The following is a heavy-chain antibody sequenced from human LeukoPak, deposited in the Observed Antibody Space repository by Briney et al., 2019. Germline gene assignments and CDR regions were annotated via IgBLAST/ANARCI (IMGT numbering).Heavy chain of an antibody. D-gene: IGHD4-17*01. Sequence: SQTLSLTCAISGDSVSSNSAVWNWIRQSPSRGLEWLGRTYYRSKWYNGYAVSVKSRITINPDTSKNQFSLQLDSVTPEDTAVYYCTSAASYYGDTAFDICGQGTKVTVSS. CDR2: TYYRSKWYN. J-gene: IGHJ3*02. CDR3: TSAASYYGDTAFDI. CDR1: GDSVSSNSAV. V-gene: IGHV6-1*01.